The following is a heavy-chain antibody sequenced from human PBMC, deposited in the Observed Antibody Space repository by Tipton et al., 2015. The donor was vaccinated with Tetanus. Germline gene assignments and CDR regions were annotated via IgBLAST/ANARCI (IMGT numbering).Heavy chain of an antibody. CDR1: GGSFTDYS. CDR3: ARGPRTRIYDSSGYSFRYFYGMDV. Sequence: TLSLTCAVYGGSFTDYSWSWIRQPPGQGLEWIGEVNQAGNTDYIPSLKGRVTMSLDTSKSQLSLNLGSVTAADTAVYYCARGPRTRIYDSSGYSFRYFYGMDVWGLGATVTVSS. V-gene: IGHV4-34*01. CDR2: VNQAGNT. D-gene: IGHD3-22*01. J-gene: IGHJ6*02.